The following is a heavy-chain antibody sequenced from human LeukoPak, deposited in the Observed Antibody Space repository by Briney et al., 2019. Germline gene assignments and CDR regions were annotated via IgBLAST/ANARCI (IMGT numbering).Heavy chain of an antibody. CDR2: ISGGGGST. CDR1: GFTFTSYS. D-gene: IGHD1-26*01. Sequence: GGSLRLSCAASGFTFTSYSMNWVRQAPGKGLEWASTISGGGGSTYYADSVKGRFTISRDNSKNTLYLQVNSLRAEDTAVYYCAKGGKWDVTPFDYWGQGALVTVSS. V-gene: IGHV3-23*01. J-gene: IGHJ4*02. CDR3: AKGGKWDVTPFDY.